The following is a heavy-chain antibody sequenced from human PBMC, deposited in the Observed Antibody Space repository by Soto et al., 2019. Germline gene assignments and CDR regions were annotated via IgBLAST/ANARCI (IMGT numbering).Heavy chain of an antibody. CDR3: ARVFTMVRGAKLFDAFDI. CDR1: GFTFSSYA. V-gene: IGHV3-30-3*01. J-gene: IGHJ3*02. D-gene: IGHD3-10*01. CDR2: ISYDGSNK. Sequence: PGGSLRLSCAASGFTFSSYAMHWVRQAPGKGLEWVAVISYDGSNKYYADSVKGRFTISRDNSKNTLYLQMNSLRAEDTAVYYCARVFTMVRGAKLFDAFDIWGQGTMVTVSS.